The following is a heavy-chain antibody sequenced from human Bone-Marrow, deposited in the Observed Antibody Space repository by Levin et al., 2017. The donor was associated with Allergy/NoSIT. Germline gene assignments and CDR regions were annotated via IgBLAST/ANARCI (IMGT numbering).Heavy chain of an antibody. V-gene: IGHV3-23*01. CDR1: GFTFSDFA. D-gene: IGHD5/OR15-5a*01. CDR3: AKDGRGYNVAGDALDV. Sequence: GESLKISCVASGFTFSDFAMSWVRQAPGRGLELEWVSGISGFSGTTYYADSVKGRFTISRDNSKITLYLHMNSLRVEVTAVYYCAKDGRGYNVAGDALDVWGQGTMVTVSS. CDR2: ISGFSGTT. J-gene: IGHJ3*01.